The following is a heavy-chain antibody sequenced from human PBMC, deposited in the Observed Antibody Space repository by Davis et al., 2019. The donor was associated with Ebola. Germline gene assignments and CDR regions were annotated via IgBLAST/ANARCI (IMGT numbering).Heavy chain of an antibody. Sequence: PGGSLRLSCAASGFTFSSYSMNWVRQAPGKGLEWVSYISSSSSTIYYADSVKGRFTISRDNSKNTLYLQMNSLRAEDTAVYYCAKGYGSGSPRYNWFDPWGQGTLVTVSS. CDR3: AKGYGSGSPRYNWFDP. CDR1: GFTFSSYS. D-gene: IGHD3-10*01. CDR2: ISSSSSTI. V-gene: IGHV3-48*01. J-gene: IGHJ5*02.